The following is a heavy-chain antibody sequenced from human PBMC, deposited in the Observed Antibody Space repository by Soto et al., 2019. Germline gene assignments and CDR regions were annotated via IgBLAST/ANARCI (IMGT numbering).Heavy chain of an antibody. CDR2: ISDSGATT. CDR3: AKEDTSSGSLDY. CDR1: GFPFGENA. D-gene: IGHD6-19*01. J-gene: IGHJ4*02. Sequence: GGSLRLSCAASGFPFGENAMSWVRQAPGKGLEWVSGISDSGATTYYADSVRGRFTISRDNSKNTLYLQMKSLRAEDSASYYCAKEDTSSGSLDYWGQGALVTVSS. V-gene: IGHV3-23*01.